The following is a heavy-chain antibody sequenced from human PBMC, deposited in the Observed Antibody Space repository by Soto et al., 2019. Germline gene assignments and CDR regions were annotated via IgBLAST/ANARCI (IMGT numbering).Heavy chain of an antibody. V-gene: IGHV1-2*02. J-gene: IGHJ4*02. D-gene: IGHD4-17*01. CDR2: INPNSGGT. CDR3: ARGTTVETGNY. CDR1: GHTFTGYY. Sequence: ASVKVSFKASGHTFTGYYMHWVRQAPGQGLEWMGWINPNSGGTNYAQKFQGRVTMTMDTSISTAYMELSRLRSVYTAVYYCARGTTVETGNYWGQGTLVTVSS.